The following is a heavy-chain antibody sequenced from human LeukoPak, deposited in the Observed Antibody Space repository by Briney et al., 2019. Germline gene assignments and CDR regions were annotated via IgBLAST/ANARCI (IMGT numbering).Heavy chain of an antibody. Sequence: PGGSLRLSCAASGFTFSSNAMDWVRQAPGKGLEWVAIISDDGNNKYYADSVKGRFTISRDNSKNTLYLQMNSLRAEDTAIYYCARSYYDILTTRGGNAFDIWGQGTVVTVSS. V-gene: IGHV3-30-3*01. CDR2: ISDDGNNK. J-gene: IGHJ3*02. CDR3: ARSYYDILTTRGGNAFDI. CDR1: GFTFSSNA. D-gene: IGHD3-9*01.